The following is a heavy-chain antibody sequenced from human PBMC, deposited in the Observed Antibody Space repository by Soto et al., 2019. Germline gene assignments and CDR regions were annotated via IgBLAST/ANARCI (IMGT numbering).Heavy chain of an antibody. Sequence: GGSLRLSCAASGFTVSSNYMSWVRQAPGKGLEWVSVIYSGSSTYYADSVKGRFTISRDNSKNTLYLQMNSLRAEDTAVYYCARDDYYDFWSGYYTPYYYYYGMDVWGQGTTVTSP. D-gene: IGHD3-3*01. CDR2: IYSGSST. V-gene: IGHV3-66*01. CDR1: GFTVSSNY. CDR3: ARDDYYDFWSGYYTPYYYYYGMDV. J-gene: IGHJ6*02.